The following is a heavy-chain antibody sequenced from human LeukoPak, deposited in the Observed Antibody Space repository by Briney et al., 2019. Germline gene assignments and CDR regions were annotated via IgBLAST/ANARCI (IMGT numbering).Heavy chain of an antibody. CDR2: ITSGFTP. Sequence: GGFLSLSCAASGLIFSDYAMSWVRQAPGKGLEWVSGITSGFTPHYADSVKGRFTISRDNSKNTFHLQMNSLGAEDTAVYYCAKDYSDSRVADVFFEYWGQGTLVTVSS. V-gene: IGHV3-23*01. CDR1: GLIFSDYA. CDR3: AKDYSDSRVADVFFEY. J-gene: IGHJ4*02. D-gene: IGHD2-15*01.